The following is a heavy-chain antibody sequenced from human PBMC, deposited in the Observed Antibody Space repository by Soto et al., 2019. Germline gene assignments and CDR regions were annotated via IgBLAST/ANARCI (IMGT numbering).Heavy chain of an antibody. CDR2: IVVGSGNT. Sequence: SVKVSCKASGFTFTSSAVQWVRQARGQRLEWIGWIVVGSGNTNYAQKFQERVTITRDMSTSTAYMELSSLRSEDTAVYYCAADIRGAPYCSGGSCDYWGHGTLVTLSS. CDR1: GFTFTSSA. J-gene: IGHJ4*01. V-gene: IGHV1-58*01. D-gene: IGHD2-15*01. CDR3: AADIRGAPYCSGGSCDY.